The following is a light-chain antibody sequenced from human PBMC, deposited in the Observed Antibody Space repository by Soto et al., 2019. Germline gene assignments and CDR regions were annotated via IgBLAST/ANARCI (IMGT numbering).Light chain of an antibody. J-gene: IGLJ3*02. Sequence: SYELSQPPSVSVAPGLTARITCGGNNIGTKSVHWYQQKPGQAPVLVVFNDSDRPSGIPERFSGSNSGDTATTATLTISRVEAGDEADYYCQVWDSSSEWVFGGGTKLTVL. V-gene: IGLV3-21*02. CDR2: NDS. CDR3: QVWDSSSEWV. CDR1: NIGTKS.